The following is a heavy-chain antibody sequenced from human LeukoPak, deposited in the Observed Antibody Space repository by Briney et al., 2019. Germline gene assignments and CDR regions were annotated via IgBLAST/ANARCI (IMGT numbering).Heavy chain of an antibody. Sequence: GGPLRLSCAASGFTFSSNAMSWVRQAPGKGLERVALTSGSGGITYYADSVLGRFTISRENSKNTLYLQMNSLRAEDAAVYYCAKDQGDSSGYPLYFFDYWGRGTLVPVSS. CDR2: TSGSGGIT. CDR1: GFTFSSNA. D-gene: IGHD3-22*01. J-gene: IGHJ4*02. CDR3: AKDQGDSSGYPLYFFDY. V-gene: IGHV3-23*01.